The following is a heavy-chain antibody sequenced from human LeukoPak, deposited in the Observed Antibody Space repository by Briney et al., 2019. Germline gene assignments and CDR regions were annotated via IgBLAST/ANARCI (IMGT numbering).Heavy chain of an antibody. CDR2: ISGSGGST. CDR1: GFTFSSYA. CDR3: AKAGGYSYGNYYYYYMDV. V-gene: IGHV3-23*01. J-gene: IGHJ6*03. D-gene: IGHD5-18*01. Sequence: TGGSLRLSCAASGFTFSSYAMSWVRQAPGKGLEWVSAISGSGGSTYYADSVKGRFTISRDNSKDTLYLQMNSLRAEDTAVYYCAKAGGYSYGNYYYYYMDVWGKGTTVTVSS.